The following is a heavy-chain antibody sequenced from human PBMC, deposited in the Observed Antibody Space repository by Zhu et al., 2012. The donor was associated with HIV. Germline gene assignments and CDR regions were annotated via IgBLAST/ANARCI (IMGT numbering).Heavy chain of an antibody. CDR2: IYYSGST. Sequence: QVQLQESGPGLVKPSETLSLTCTVSGGSISSHYWSWIRQPPGKGLEWIGYIYYSGSTNYNPSLKSRVTISVDTSKNQFSLKLSSVTAADTAVYYCAREAMVRGVKHYYYYGMDVWGQGTTGHRLL. CDR3: AREAMVRGVKHYYYYGMDV. D-gene: IGHD3-10*01. J-gene: IGHJ6*02. V-gene: IGHV4-59*11. CDR1: GGSISSHY.